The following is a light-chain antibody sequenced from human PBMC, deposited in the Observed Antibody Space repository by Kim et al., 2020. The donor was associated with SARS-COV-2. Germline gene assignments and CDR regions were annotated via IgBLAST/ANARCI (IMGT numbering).Light chain of an antibody. CDR2: GTS. CDR3: QQYDTSPWT. J-gene: IGKJ1*01. CDR1: SNNY. Sequence: SNNYLAWYQQKPGQAPRLLIYGTSTRATGIPDRFSGSGSGTDFTLTISRLEPEDFAVFYCQQYDTSPWTFGQGTKVEIK. V-gene: IGKV3-20*01.